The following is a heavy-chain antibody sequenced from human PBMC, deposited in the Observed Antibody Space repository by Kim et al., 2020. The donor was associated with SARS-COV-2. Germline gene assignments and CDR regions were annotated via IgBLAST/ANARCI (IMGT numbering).Heavy chain of an antibody. Sequence: SETLSLTCTVSGGSISSGDYYWSWIRQPPGKGLEWIGYIYYSGSTYYNPSLKSRVTISVDTSKNQFSLKLSSVTAADTAVYYCARDTPDIVVVPAGGYGMDVWGQGTTVTVSS. V-gene: IGHV4-30-4*01. D-gene: IGHD2-2*01. J-gene: IGHJ6*02. CDR3: ARDTPDIVVVPAGGYGMDV. CDR1: GGSISSGDYY. CDR2: IYYSGST.